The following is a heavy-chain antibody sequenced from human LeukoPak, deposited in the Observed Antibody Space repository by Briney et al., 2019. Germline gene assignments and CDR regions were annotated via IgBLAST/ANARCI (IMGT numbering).Heavy chain of an antibody. Sequence: GGSLRLSCAASGFTVSTNYMSWVRQAPGKGLEWVSVIYSGGDTYYADSVKGRFTISRDNSKNTLYLQMISLRAEDTAVYYCARDNEGEGGAIDYWGQGTLVTVSS. CDR1: GFTVSTNY. J-gene: IGHJ4*02. CDR2: IYSGGDT. CDR3: ARDNEGEGGAIDY. D-gene: IGHD3-16*01. V-gene: IGHV3-66*01.